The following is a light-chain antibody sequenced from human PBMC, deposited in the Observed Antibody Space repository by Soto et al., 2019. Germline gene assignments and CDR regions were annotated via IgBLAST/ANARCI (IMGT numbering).Light chain of an antibody. CDR3: QQYNKWPPYT. V-gene: IGKV3-15*01. Sequence: EIVMTQSPATLSVSPGEGATISCRASQSISSNLAWYQQKPGQPPRLLIYAASIRVTGIPARFRGSGSGTEFTLTISSLQSEDFAIYYCQQYNKWPPYTFGQGTKLEIK. J-gene: IGKJ2*01. CDR2: AAS. CDR1: QSISSN.